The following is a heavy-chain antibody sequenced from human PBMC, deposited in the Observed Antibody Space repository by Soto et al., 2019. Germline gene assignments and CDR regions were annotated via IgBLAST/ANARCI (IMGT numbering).Heavy chain of an antibody. Sequence: GGSLRLSCAASGFTFSSYSLNWVRQAPGKGLEWVSYSSSSSRTIYCADSVKGRFTISRDNAKNSLYLQMNSLRAEDTAVYYCAREWDGDGYNSGWFDPWGQGTQVTVSS. J-gene: IGHJ5*02. CDR3: AREWDGDGYNSGWFDP. CDR2: SSSSSRTI. D-gene: IGHD5-12*01. V-gene: IGHV3-48*01. CDR1: GFTFSSYS.